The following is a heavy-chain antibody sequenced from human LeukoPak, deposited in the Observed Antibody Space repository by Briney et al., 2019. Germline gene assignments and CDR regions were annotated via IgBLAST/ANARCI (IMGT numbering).Heavy chain of an antibody. CDR1: GGSISSHY. CDR2: IYYSGST. CDR3: ASSRSSSWYGVDY. Sequence: PSETLSLTCTVSGGSISSHYWSWIRQPPGKGLEWIGYIYYSGSTNYNPSLKSRVAISVDTSKNQFSLKLSSVTAADTAVYYCASSRSSSWYGVDYWGQGTLVTVSS. D-gene: IGHD6-13*01. V-gene: IGHV4-59*11. J-gene: IGHJ4*02.